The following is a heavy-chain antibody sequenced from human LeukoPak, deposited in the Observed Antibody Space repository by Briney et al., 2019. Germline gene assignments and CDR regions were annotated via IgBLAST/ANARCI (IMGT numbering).Heavy chain of an antibody. CDR1: GFIFTKFR. CDR3: ARGGSYPGS. D-gene: IGHD1-26*01. CDR2: IKEDGSEK. J-gene: IGHJ5*02. Sequence: GSLRLSCTASGFIFTKFRMSWVRQAPGKGLEWVAAIKEDGSEKYYVDLVKGRFTISRGNAKNSLSLQMNSLRAEDTALYYCARGGSYPGSWGQGTLVTVSS. V-gene: IGHV3-7*01.